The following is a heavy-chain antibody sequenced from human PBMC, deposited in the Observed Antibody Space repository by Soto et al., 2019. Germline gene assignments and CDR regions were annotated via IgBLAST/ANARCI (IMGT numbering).Heavy chain of an antibody. D-gene: IGHD3-10*01. J-gene: IGHJ6*02. CDR1: GASISIGGYF. V-gene: IGHV4-31*03. CDR3: ATDEYFGSEIYFYYYGMDV. Sequence: SETLSLTCTVSGASISIGGYFWSWIRQHPGKGLEWIGHIYYNGSTYYNPSLKSRVTISVDTSKNQFSLRLTSVTAADTAVYYCATDEYFGSEIYFYYYGMDVWGQGTTVTVS. CDR2: IYYNGST.